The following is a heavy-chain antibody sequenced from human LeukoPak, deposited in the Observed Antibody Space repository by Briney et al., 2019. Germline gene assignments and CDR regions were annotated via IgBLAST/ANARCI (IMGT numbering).Heavy chain of an antibody. J-gene: IGHJ4*02. CDR1: GGTFSSYV. CDR3: ARRRIVATRSPIDY. D-gene: IGHD5-12*01. Sequence: SVKVSCKASGGTFSSYVVDWVRQAPGQGLEWMGRIIPVFGPANYAQKFQGRVTITADETTSTAYMELTSLRSEDTAVYYCARRRIVATRSPIDYWGQGTLVIVTS. V-gene: IGHV1-69*13. CDR2: IIPVFGPA.